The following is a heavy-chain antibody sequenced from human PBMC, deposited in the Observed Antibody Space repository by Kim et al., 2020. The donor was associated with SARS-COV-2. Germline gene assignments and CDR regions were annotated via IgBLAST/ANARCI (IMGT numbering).Heavy chain of an antibody. CDR3: ARAITMVQGAMGY. D-gene: IGHD3-10*01. V-gene: IGHV1-3*01. Sequence: YSPKFQGRVTITRDTSASTAYMELSSLRSEDTAVYYCARAITMVQGAMGYWGQGTLVTVSS. J-gene: IGHJ4*02.